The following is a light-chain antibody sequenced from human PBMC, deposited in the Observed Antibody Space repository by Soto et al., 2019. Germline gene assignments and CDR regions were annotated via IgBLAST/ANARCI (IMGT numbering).Light chain of an antibody. CDR3: QQSYSSSRT. J-gene: IGKJ1*01. V-gene: IGKV1-39*01. CDR1: QSISTH. Sequence: DIQMTQSPSSLSASVGDRVTITCRASQSISTHLSWYRQKPGKAPTLLIYAASSLQSGVPSRFSGSGSGTDFTLTISSLQPEDFATYHCQQSYSSSRTCGQGTKVDIK. CDR2: AAS.